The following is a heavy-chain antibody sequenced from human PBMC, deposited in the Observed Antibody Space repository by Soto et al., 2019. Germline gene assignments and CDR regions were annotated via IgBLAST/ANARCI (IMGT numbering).Heavy chain of an antibody. CDR1: GFTFSKSG. CDR3: AKDGLRDSPSAIDY. CDR2: IGGSGRKT. Sequence: GGSLRLSCAAPGFTFSKSGMSWVRQAPGKGLEWVAGIGGSGRKTYYADAVKGRFTISRDNSKNTLFLQMNSLRAEDTAIYYCAKDGLRDSPSAIDYWGQGTLVTVSS. V-gene: IGHV3-23*01. D-gene: IGHD6-13*01. J-gene: IGHJ4*02.